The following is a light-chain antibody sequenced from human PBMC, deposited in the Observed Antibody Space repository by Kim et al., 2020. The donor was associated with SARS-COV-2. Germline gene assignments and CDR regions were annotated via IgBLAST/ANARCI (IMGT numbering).Light chain of an antibody. Sequence: GDRATLSCRASQSVRSSYLAWYQQTPGQPPRLLIFDASSRATGIPDRFSGSWSGTDFTTTITRLEPEDFAVYYCQQYGRSLRTFGQGTKVDIK. J-gene: IGKJ1*01. V-gene: IGKV3-20*01. CDR1: QSVRSSY. CDR3: QQYGRSLRT. CDR2: DAS.